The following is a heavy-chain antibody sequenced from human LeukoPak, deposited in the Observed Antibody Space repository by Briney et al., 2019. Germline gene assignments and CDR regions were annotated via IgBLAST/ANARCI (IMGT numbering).Heavy chain of an antibody. Sequence: GGSLRLSCAASGFAFSDAWMDWVRQAPGKGLEWVGRIKSAVNGGTTDYAAPVKGRFTISRDDSQNTLFLQMNSLKTEDTAVYYCLDLRSPQRVDMWGQGTMVTVSS. CDR1: GFAFSDAW. V-gene: IGHV3-15*01. J-gene: IGHJ3*02. CDR2: IKSAVNGGTT. CDR3: LDLRSPQRVDM.